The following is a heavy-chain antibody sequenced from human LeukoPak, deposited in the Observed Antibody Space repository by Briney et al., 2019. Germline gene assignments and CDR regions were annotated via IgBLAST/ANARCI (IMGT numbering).Heavy chain of an antibody. D-gene: IGHD2-2*01. Sequence: SETLSLTCTVSGGPMRSYYGSCSPGPRGKGVGGCGDIYYSGSTNYNPSLKSRVTISVDTSKNQFSLKLSSVTAADTAVYYCARVREYQLFNRGVDYFDYWGQGTLVTVSS. CDR2: IYYSGST. J-gene: IGHJ4*02. CDR3: ARVREYQLFNRGVDYFDY. CDR1: GGPMRSYY. V-gene: IGHV4-59*01.